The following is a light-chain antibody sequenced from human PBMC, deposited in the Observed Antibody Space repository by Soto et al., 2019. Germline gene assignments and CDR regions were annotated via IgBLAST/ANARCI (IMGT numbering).Light chain of an antibody. CDR3: QNYSSAPFT. J-gene: IGKJ3*01. V-gene: IGKV1-27*01. Sequence: DIQMTQSPSSLSASVGDRVTITCRASQGITNFLAWYQQKRGTIPKLLIYAASTLHSGVPSRFSGSGFGTDFMLNISSLQPEDVATYYCQNYSSAPFTFGPGTKVDIK. CDR1: QGITNF. CDR2: AAS.